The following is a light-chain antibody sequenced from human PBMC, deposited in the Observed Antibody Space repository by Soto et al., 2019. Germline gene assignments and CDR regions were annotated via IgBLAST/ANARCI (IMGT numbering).Light chain of an antibody. CDR3: CSYGGSYTWV. CDR1: SGDVGGYNF. CDR2: DVS. Sequence: QSALTQPRSVSGSPGQSVTISCTGTSGDVGGYNFVSWYQQHPGKVPTLVIFDVSHRPSGVPDRFSGSKSGNTASLTISGLQAEDDADYYCCSYGGSYTWVFGGGTKVTVL. V-gene: IGLV2-11*01. J-gene: IGLJ2*01.